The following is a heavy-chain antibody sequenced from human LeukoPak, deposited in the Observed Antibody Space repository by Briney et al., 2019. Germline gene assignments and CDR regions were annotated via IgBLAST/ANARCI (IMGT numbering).Heavy chain of an antibody. CDR2: ISGGTT. J-gene: IGHJ4*02. CDR3: SKGSGWLSVY. V-gene: IGHV3-49*04. Sequence: PGGSLRLSCAASGFTFSSHTMNWVRQAPGKGLEWIGFISGGTTEYAASVKGRFTISRDDSTSIAYLQMNSLTTEDTAVYYCSKGSGWLSVYWGQGTLVTVSS. CDR1: GFTFSSHT. D-gene: IGHD6-19*01.